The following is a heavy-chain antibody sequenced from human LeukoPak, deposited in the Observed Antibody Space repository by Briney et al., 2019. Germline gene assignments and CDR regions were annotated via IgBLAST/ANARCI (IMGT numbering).Heavy chain of an antibody. CDR1: GVSISSGGYY. CDR3: ARGDIGYCSGGSCSEAFDI. CDR2: IYYSGST. Sequence: SQTLSLTCTVSGVSISSGGYYWSWIRQHPGKGLEWIGYIYYSGSTYYNPSLKSRVTISVDTPKNQFSLKLSSVTAADTAVYYCARGDIGYCSGGSCSEAFDIWGQGTMVTVSS. J-gene: IGHJ3*02. V-gene: IGHV4-31*03. D-gene: IGHD2-15*01.